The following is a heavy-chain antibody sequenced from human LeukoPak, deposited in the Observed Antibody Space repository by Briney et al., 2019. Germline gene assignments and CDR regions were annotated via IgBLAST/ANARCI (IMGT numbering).Heavy chain of an antibody. J-gene: IGHJ4*02. Sequence: ASVKVSCKASVYTFTSYDINWVRQATGQGLEWMGWMNPNSGNTGYAQRFQGRVTMTRNTSISTAYMELSSLRSEDTAVYYCATAPSRLRYFDWLLYGGGDYWGQGTLVTVSS. CDR2: MNPNSGNT. D-gene: IGHD3-9*01. CDR3: ATAPSRLRYFDWLLYGGGDY. V-gene: IGHV1-8*01. CDR1: VYTFTSYD.